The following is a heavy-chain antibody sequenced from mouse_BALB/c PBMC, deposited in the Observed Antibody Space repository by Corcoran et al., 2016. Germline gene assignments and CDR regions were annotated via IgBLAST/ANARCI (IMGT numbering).Heavy chain of an antibody. CDR2: IYPGSGNT. CDR3: ARDYDGYYAFAY. V-gene: IGHV1-84*02. CDR1: GYTFTDYY. J-gene: IGHJ3*01. D-gene: IGHD2-3*01. Sequence: QNQLHLSGPELVEPGASVKISCKASGYTFTDYYINWVKQKPGQGLEWIGWIYPGSGNTKYNEKFKGKATLTVDTSSSTAYMQLSSLTSEDTAVYCWARDYDGYYAFAYWGQGTLVTVSA.